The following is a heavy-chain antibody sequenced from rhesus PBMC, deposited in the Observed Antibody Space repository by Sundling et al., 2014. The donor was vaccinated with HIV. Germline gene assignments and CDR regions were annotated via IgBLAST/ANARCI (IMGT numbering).Heavy chain of an antibody. V-gene: IGHV4-65*02. D-gene: IGHD2-2*01. J-gene: IGHJ4*01. Sequence: QVQLQESGPGLVKPSETLSLTCAVSGGSISSNNWWSWIRHPPGKGLEWIGSIYGNSASTYYNPSLKNRVTISKDTFKSQFSLKLSSVTAADTAVYYCARVPPGVLLADYFDHWGQGVLVTVSS. CDR1: GGSISSNNW. CDR3: ARVPPGVLLADYFDH. CDR2: IYGNSAST.